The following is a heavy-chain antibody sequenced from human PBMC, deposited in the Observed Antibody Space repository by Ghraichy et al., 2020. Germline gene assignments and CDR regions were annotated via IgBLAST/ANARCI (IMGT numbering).Heavy chain of an antibody. CDR1: GGSFSSFY. Sequence: SETLSLTCTVSGGSFSSFYWSWIRQSPGKGLEWIGYIYSSGSTNYNPSLKSRVTISIDTSKNQFSLKLSSVTAADTAVYYCARDHWGRPGQFDYWGQGTLVTVSS. CDR3: ARDHWGRPGQFDY. V-gene: IGHV4-59*01. CDR2: IYSSGST. J-gene: IGHJ4*02. D-gene: IGHD3-16*01.